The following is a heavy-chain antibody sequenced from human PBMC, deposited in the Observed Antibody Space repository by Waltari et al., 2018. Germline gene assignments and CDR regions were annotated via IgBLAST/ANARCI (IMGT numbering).Heavy chain of an antibody. CDR3: ARDSSGWYSGFDY. Sequence: EVQLVESGGGLVKPGGSLRLSCAASGFTFSRYSMNWVRQAPGKGLEWVSSISSSSSYIYYADSVKGRFTISRDNAKNSLYLQMNSLRAEDTAVYYCARDSSGWYSGFDYWGQGTLVTVSS. CDR2: ISSSSSYI. CDR1: GFTFSRYS. V-gene: IGHV3-21*01. D-gene: IGHD6-13*01. J-gene: IGHJ4*02.